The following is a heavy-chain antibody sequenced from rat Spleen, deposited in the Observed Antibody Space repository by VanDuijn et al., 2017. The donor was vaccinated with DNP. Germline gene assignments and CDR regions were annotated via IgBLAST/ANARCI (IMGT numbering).Heavy chain of an antibody. CDR2: ITSGTGTT. V-gene: IGHV5-31*01. J-gene: IGHJ2*01. CDR3: ARYSRIKRMWDY. CDR1: GFTFNYFW. D-gene: IGHD1-11*01. Sequence: EVQLVESGGDLVQPGGSLKLSCVASGFTFNYFWMAWVRQVPGKGLEWVASITSGTGTTSYADAVKGRFSISRDNAKSTPYLKIDSLRAEDMATDYCARYSRIKRMWDYWGQGFTVTVSS.